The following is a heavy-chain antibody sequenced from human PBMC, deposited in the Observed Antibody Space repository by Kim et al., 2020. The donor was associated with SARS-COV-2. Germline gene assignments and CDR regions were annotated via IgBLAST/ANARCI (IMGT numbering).Heavy chain of an antibody. D-gene: IGHD3-10*01. J-gene: IGHJ4*02. Sequence: GSTYYANSVKGRFTISRDNSKNTLYLQMNSLRAEDTAVYYCARGFFGGDYWGQGTLVTVSS. V-gene: IGHV3-66*01. CDR3: ARGFFGGDY. CDR2: GST.